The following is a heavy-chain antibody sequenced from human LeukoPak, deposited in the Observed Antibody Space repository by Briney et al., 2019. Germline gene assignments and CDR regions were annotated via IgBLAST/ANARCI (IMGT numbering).Heavy chain of an antibody. CDR3: ARGSVDYYDSSGYYYGWFDP. J-gene: IGHJ5*02. D-gene: IGHD3-22*01. Sequence: PSETLSLTCAVYGGSFSGYYWSWIRQPPGKGLEWIGEINHSGSTNYNPSLKSRVTISVDTSKNQFSLKLSSVTAADTAVYCCARGSVDYYDSSGYYYGWFDPWGQGTLVTVSS. CDR2: INHSGST. V-gene: IGHV4-34*01. CDR1: GGSFSGYY.